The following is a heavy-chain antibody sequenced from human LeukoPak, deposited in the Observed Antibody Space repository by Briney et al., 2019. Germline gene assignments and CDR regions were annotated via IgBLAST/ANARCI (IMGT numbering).Heavy chain of an antibody. Sequence: SVKVSCKASGGTFSSYAISWVRQAPGQGLEWMGGIIPIFGTANYAQKFQGRVTITTDESTSTAYMELSSLRSEDTAVYYCGVRLGELSSQEGFDYWGQGTLVTVSP. CDR1: GGTFSSYA. V-gene: IGHV1-69*05. CDR3: GVRLGELSSQEGFDY. CDR2: IIPIFGTA. J-gene: IGHJ4*02. D-gene: IGHD3-16*02.